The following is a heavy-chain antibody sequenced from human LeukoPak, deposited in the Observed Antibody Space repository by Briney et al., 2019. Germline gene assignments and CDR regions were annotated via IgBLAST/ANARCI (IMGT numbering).Heavy chain of an antibody. CDR1: GFIFSGFA. V-gene: IGHV3-30*04. J-gene: IGHJ4*02. CDR3: VRGPFGSCSSPSCYFFDY. CDR2: ISHDGDNE. D-gene: IGHD2-2*01. Sequence: GRSLRLSCAASGFIFSGFAMHWARQTPGKGLQWVAGISHDGDNEYYADSVMGRFTISRDNSKNTLYLQMNSLRADDTAVYYCVRGPFGSCSSPSCYFFDYWGQGILVTVSS.